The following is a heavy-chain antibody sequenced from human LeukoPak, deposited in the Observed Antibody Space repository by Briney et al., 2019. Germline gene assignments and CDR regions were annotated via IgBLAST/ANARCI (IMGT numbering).Heavy chain of an antibody. D-gene: IGHD6-19*01. J-gene: IGHJ4*02. CDR3: AKYGSGYSSGGVDY. Sequence: GGSLRLSCAASGFTFSSYAMSWVRQAPGKGLEWVSAISGSGGSTYYADSVKGRFTISRDNSKNTLYLQMNSLRAEHTAVYYCAKYGSGYSSGGVDYWGQGTLVTVSS. V-gene: IGHV3-23*01. CDR1: GFTFSSYA. CDR2: ISGSGGST.